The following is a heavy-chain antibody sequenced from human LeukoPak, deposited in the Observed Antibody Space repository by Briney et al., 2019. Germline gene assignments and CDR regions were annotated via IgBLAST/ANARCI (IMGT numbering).Heavy chain of an antibody. Sequence: GGSLRLSCAASGFTFSDYYMSWIRQAPGKGLEWVSYISSSGSTIYYADSVKGRFTISRDNAKNSLYLQMNSLRAEDTAVYYCARDRRTDYDSSGYHNYYYYYMDVWGKGTTVTVSS. CDR1: GFTFSDYY. D-gene: IGHD3-22*01. CDR2: ISSSGSTI. J-gene: IGHJ6*03. V-gene: IGHV3-11*04. CDR3: ARDRRTDYDSSGYHNYYYYYMDV.